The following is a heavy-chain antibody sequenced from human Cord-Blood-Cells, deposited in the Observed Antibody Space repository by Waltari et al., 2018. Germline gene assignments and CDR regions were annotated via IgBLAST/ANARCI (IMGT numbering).Heavy chain of an antibody. D-gene: IGHD2-2*01. Sequence: QVQLVQSGAEVKKPGSSVKVSCKASGGTFSSSAISWVRQATGQGVEWMGWISTIFGTANYGTKFQGRCTMTAEKSTSTAYMELSSLRSEDTAVYYCARASRLRGISGYVDLWGRGTLVTVSS. CDR2: ISTIFGTA. J-gene: IGHJ2*01. CDR3: ARASRLRGISGYVDL. V-gene: IGHV1-69*06. CDR1: GGTFSSSA.